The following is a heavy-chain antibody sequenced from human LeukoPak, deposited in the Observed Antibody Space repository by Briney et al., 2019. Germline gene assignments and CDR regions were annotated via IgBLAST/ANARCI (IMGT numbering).Heavy chain of an antibody. V-gene: IGHV3-23*01. D-gene: IGHD6-19*01. J-gene: IGHJ4*02. CDR3: ATHSRIAVAGDFDY. CDR1: GFTFSSYA. CDR2: ISGSGGST. Sequence: GGSLRLSCAASGFTFSSYAMSWVRQAPGKGLEWVSAISGSGGSTYYADSVKGRFTTSRDNSKNTLYLQMNSLRAEDTAVYYCATHSRIAVAGDFDYWGQGTLVTVSS.